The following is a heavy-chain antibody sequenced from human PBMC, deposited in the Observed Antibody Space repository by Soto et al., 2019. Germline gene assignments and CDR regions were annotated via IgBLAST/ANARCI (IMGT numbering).Heavy chain of an antibody. CDR1: GFTFTNAW. D-gene: IGHD6-19*01. CDR2: IRSKSDGETI. V-gene: IGHV3-15*01. CDR3: STDQLAVAGTPYYFGN. J-gene: IGHJ4*02. Sequence: GGSLRLSCAASGFTFTNAWLSWVRQAPGKGLEWVGRIRSKSDGETIDYAASVRGRFIISRDDSKSTLYLQMNGLKTEDAAVYYCSTDQLAVAGTPYYFGNWGQGALVTVSS.